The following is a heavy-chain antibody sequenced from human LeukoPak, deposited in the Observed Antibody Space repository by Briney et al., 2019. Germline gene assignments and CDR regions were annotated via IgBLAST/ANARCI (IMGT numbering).Heavy chain of an antibody. CDR3: ARSCFTTSGGGCSSEALNYFGP. Sequence: PGGSLRLSCAASRFTFSNFVMSWVRLAPGKGLEWVSGISGSGVTTWYAQSVKGRFTISRDNSKNTLSLQMNSLRAEDTAVYYCARSCFTTSGGGCSSEALNYFGPWGQGTLVTVSS. J-gene: IGHJ5*02. CDR1: RFTFSNFV. CDR2: ISGSGVTT. V-gene: IGHV3-23*01. D-gene: IGHD2-15*01.